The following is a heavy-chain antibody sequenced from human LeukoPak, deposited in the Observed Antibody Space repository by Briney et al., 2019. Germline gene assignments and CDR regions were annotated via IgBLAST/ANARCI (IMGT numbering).Heavy chain of an antibody. CDR3: ATTPAG. CDR2: ISSGSSYI. J-gene: IGHJ4*02. CDR1: GFTFSSYT. V-gene: IGHV3-21*01. Sequence: GESLRLSRAASGFTFSSYTMNWVRQAPGKGLEWVSSISSGSSYIYYADSVKGRFTISRDNAKNSLYLQMNSLRAEDTAVCYCATTPAGWGQGTLVTVSS.